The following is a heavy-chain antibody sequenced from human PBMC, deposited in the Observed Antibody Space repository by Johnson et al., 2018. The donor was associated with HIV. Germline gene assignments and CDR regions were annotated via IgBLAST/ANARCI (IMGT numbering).Heavy chain of an antibody. CDR1: GITVNTNY. Sequence: VQLVESGGGLVQSGESLRLSCAASGITVNTNYMSWVRRAPGKGLEWVSVIFSVGNTYYADSVKGRFTISRDNSRNMLYLQMNSLRPEDTAVYYCARDGRDLVTLGGFDVWGPGTVVTVSS. CDR3: ARDGRDLVTLGGFDV. D-gene: IGHD5-18*01. J-gene: IGHJ3*01. V-gene: IGHV3-66*02. CDR2: IFSVGNT.